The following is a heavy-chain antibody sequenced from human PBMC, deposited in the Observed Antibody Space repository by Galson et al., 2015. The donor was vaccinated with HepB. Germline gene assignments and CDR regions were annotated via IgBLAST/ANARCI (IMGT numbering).Heavy chain of an antibody. Sequence: PALVKPTQTLTLTCTFSGFSLSTSGMCVSWIRQPPGKALEWLALIGWDDDKYYSTSLKTRLTISKDTSKNQVVLTMTNMDPVDTATYYCARIEKGGSGWYEDAFDIWGQGTMVTVSS. D-gene: IGHD6-19*01. CDR2: IGWDDDK. CDR3: ARIEKGGSGWYEDAFDI. J-gene: IGHJ3*02. CDR1: GFSLSTSGMC. V-gene: IGHV2-70*01.